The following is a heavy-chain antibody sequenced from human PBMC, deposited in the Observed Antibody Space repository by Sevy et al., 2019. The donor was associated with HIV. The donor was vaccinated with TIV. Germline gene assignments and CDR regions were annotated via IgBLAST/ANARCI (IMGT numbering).Heavy chain of an antibody. CDR2: IYYSGST. J-gene: IGHJ5*02. V-gene: IGHV4-59*01. Sequence: SETLSLTCTVSGGSISSYYWSWIRQTPGKGLEWIGYIYYSGSTNYNPSLKSRVTISVDTSKNQFSLKLSSVTAADTAVYYCARSLNYGDYYYNWFDPWGQGTLVTVSS. CDR1: GGSISSYY. D-gene: IGHD4-17*01. CDR3: ARSLNYGDYYYNWFDP.